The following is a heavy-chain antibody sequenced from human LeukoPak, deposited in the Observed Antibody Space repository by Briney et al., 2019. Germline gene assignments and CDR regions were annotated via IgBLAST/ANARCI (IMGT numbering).Heavy chain of an antibody. V-gene: IGHV3-23*01. Sequence: GGSLRLSCAASGFTFSNYAMSWVRQAPGKGLEWVSAILGSGGSTYYADSVKGRFTVSRDNSKSTLYLQMNSLRAEDTALYYCAKWGDYDVLTGYYDPDYWGQGTLVTVSS. CDR1: GFTFSNYA. J-gene: IGHJ4*02. D-gene: IGHD3-9*01. CDR2: ILGSGGST. CDR3: AKWGDYDVLTGYYDPDY.